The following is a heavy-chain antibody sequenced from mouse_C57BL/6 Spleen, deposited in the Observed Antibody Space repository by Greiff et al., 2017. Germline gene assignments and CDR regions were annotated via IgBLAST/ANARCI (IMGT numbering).Heavy chain of an antibody. CDR2: ISSGSSTI. D-gene: IGHD2-4*01. J-gene: IGHJ4*01. CDR3: ARGDDYDGYYAMDY. Sequence: EVKLMESGGGLVKPGGSLKLSCAASGFTFSDYGMHWVRQAPEKGLEWVAYISSGSSTIYYADTVKGRFTISRDNANNTLFLQMTSLRSEDTAMYYCARGDDYDGYYAMDYWGQGTSVTVSS. V-gene: IGHV5-17*01. CDR1: GFTFSDYG.